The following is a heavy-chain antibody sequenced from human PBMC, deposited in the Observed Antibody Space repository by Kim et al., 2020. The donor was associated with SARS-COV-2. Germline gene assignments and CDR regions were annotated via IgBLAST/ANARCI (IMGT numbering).Heavy chain of an antibody. Sequence: ASVKVSCKASGYTFTSYGISWVRQAPGQGLEWMGWISAYNGNTNYAQKLQGRVTMTTDTSTSTAYMELRSLRSDDTAVYYCARDRVVVVVGGSDWFDPWGQGTLVTVSS. CDR2: ISAYNGNT. V-gene: IGHV1-18*01. CDR3: ARDRVVVVVGGSDWFDP. J-gene: IGHJ5*02. CDR1: GYTFTSYG. D-gene: IGHD2-15*01.